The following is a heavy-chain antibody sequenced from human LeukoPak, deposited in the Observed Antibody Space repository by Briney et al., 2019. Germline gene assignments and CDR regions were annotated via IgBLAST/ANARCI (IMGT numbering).Heavy chain of an antibody. CDR3: ARSSAGYSSSWYIY. V-gene: IGHV4-59*01. Sequence: SETLSLTCTVSGVSISSYYWSWIRQPPGKGLEWIGYIYYSGSTNYNPSLKSRVTISVDTSKNQFSLKLSSVTAADTAVYYCARSSAGYSSSWYIYWGQGTLVTVSS. CDR1: GVSISSYY. J-gene: IGHJ4*02. CDR2: IYYSGST. D-gene: IGHD6-13*01.